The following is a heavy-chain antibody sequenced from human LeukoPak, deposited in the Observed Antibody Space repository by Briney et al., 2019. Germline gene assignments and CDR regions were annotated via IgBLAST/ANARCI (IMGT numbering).Heavy chain of an antibody. D-gene: IGHD1-26*01. Sequence: SGPALVKPTQTLTLTCTFSGFSLATTGMRVNWIRQPPGKALEWLARIDWDGDEFYSTSLKTRLTISKDTSKNQVVLTVTNVDPVDTGTYYCARVRSDASGLFDYWGQGVLVTVSS. J-gene: IGHJ4*02. CDR1: GFSLATTGMR. CDR2: IDWDGDE. V-gene: IGHV2-70*04. CDR3: ARVRSDASGLFDY.